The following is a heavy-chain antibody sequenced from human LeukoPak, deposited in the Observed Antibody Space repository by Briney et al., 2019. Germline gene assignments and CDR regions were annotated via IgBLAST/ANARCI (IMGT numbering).Heavy chain of an antibody. CDR1: GFTFIKSW. CDR2: IKSKNDGETT. J-gene: IGHJ4*02. V-gene: IGHV3-15*07. D-gene: IGHD1-26*01. CDR3: TRNYRGSFHYFDY. Sequence: PGGSLRLSCAASGFTFIKSWMSWVRQAPGKGLEWVGRIKSKNDGETTDYGAPVKGRFTISRDDSKNTVYLQMNSLKTGDTAVYYCTRNYRGSFHYFDYWGQGTLVTVSS.